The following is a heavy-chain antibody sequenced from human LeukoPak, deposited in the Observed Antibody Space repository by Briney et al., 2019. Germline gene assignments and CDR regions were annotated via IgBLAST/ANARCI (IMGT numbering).Heavy chain of an antibody. V-gene: IGHV1-2*06. CDR1: GYTFTGYH. Sequence: ASVKVSCKASGYTFTGYHIHWVRQPPGQGLGWMGRINPYSGDTNFAQKFQGRVTMTRATSITTDYMDLRILTPDDPAVYFCARDQGSVTRSWCTGYGGQGTQVTVSS. CDR3: ARDQGSVTRSWCTGY. D-gene: IGHD6-13*01. J-gene: IGHJ4*02. CDR2: INPYSGDT.